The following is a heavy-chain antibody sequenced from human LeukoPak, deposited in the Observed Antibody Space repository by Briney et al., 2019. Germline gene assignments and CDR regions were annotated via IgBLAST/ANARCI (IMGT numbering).Heavy chain of an antibody. J-gene: IGHJ6*03. CDR2: INHSGST. CDR1: GFTFSSYE. V-gene: IGHV4-34*01. CDR3: ARQTGAYYYYMDV. D-gene: IGHD7-27*01. Sequence: PGGSLRLSCVASGFTFSSYEMNWVRQAPGKGLEWIGEINHSGSTNYNPSLKSRVTISVDTSKNQFSLKLSSVTAADTAVYYCARQTGAYYYYMDVWGKGTTVTVSS.